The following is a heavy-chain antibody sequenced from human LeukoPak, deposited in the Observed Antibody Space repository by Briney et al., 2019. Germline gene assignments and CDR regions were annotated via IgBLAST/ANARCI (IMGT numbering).Heavy chain of an antibody. V-gene: IGHV4-31*03. CDR1: GGSISSGGYY. J-gene: IGHJ4*02. Sequence: SETLSLTCTVSGGSISSGGYYWSWIRQHPGKGLEWIGYIYYSGSTYYNPSLKSRVTISVDTSKNQFSLKLSSVTAADTAVYYLARTFCSGCYCYHYYFDYWGQGTLVTVSS. CDR3: ARTFCSGCYCYHYYFDY. D-gene: IGHD2-15*01. CDR2: IYYSGST.